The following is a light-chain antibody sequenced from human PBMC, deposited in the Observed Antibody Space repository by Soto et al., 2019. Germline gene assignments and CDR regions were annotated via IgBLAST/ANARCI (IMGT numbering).Light chain of an antibody. CDR3: QQRTNWPRSFT. V-gene: IGKV3-11*01. J-gene: IGKJ3*01. CDR2: DTS. CDR1: QSVSSF. Sequence: EIVLTQSPATLSLSPGERATLSCRASQSVSSFLAWYQQKPGQAPRLLIYDTSKRATGIPARFSGSGSGTDFTLTISSLEPEDFAVYYCQQRTNWPRSFTFGPGTKVDIK.